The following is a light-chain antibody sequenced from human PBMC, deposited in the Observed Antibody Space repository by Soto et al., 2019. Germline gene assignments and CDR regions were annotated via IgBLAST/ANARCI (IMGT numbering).Light chain of an antibody. CDR3: QQRSNWPLT. V-gene: IGKV3-11*01. CDR1: QSVSRY. CDR2: DAS. J-gene: IGKJ4*01. Sequence: EIVLTQSPATLSLCPGERATLSCRASQSVSRYLAWYQQKPGQAPRLLIYDASNRATGVPARFSGSGSGTDFTLTISSLEPEDFAVYYCQQRSNWPLTFGGGTKVEIK.